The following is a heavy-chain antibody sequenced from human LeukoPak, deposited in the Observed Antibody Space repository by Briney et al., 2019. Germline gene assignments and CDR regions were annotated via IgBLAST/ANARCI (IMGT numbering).Heavy chain of an antibody. CDR3: ARQRAWFGEWAFDS. CDR2: IYYSGST. CDR1: GGSISSYY. V-gene: IGHV4-59*08. J-gene: IGHJ4*02. Sequence: PSETLSLTCTVSGGSISSYYWSWIRQPPGKGLEWIGYIYYSGSTNYNPSLKSRVTISVDTSKNQFSLKLSSVTAADTAVFFCARQRAWFGEWAFDSWGQGTLVTVSS. D-gene: IGHD3-10*01.